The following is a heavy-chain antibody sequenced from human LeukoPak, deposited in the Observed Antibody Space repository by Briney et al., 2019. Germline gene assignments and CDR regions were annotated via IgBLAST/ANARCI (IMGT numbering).Heavy chain of an antibody. D-gene: IGHD1-26*01. Sequence: GASVKVSCKASGYTFTSYSISWVRQAPGQGLEWMGWISAYNGNTNYAQKLQGRVTMTTDTSTSTAYMELRSLRSDDTAVYYCARTQSGSYSYYFDYWGQGTLVTVSS. CDR2: ISAYNGNT. CDR3: ARTQSGSYSYYFDY. V-gene: IGHV1-18*01. J-gene: IGHJ4*02. CDR1: GYTFTSYS.